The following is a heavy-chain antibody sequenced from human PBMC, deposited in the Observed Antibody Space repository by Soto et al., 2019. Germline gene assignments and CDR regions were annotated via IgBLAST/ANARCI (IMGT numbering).Heavy chain of an antibody. CDR1: GFTFSSYA. D-gene: IGHD3-9*01. J-gene: IGHJ4*02. CDR3: ASELRYFDWLFWNKRRLFDY. V-gene: IGHV3-23*01. CDR2: ISGSGGST. Sequence: GGSLRLSCAASGFTFSSYAMSWVRQAPGKGLEWVSAISGSGGSTYYADSGKGRFTISRDNSKNTLYLQMNSLRAEDTAVYYCASELRYFDWLFWNKRRLFDYWGQGTLVTVSS.